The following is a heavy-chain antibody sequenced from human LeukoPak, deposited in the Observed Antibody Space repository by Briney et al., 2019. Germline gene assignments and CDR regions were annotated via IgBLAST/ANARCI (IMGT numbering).Heavy chain of an antibody. CDR1: GYTFTSYG. J-gene: IGHJ4*02. V-gene: IGHV1-18*01. CDR2: ISAYNGNT. Sequence: ASVKVSCKASGYTFTSYGISWVRQAPGQGLEWMGWISAYNGNTNYAQKFQGRVTITADESTSTAYMELSSLRSEDTAVYYCAREIGSPKGYWGQGTLVTVSS. D-gene: IGHD2-15*01. CDR3: AREIGSPKGY.